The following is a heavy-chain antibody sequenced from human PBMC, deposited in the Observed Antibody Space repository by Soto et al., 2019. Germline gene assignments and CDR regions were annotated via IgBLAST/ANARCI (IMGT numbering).Heavy chain of an antibody. D-gene: IGHD3-22*01. V-gene: IGHV4-34*01. J-gene: IGHJ3*02. Sequence: KTSETLSLTCAVYGGSFSGYYWSWIRQPPGKGLEWIGEINHSGSTNYNPSLKSRVTISVDTSKNQFSLKLSSVTAADTAVYYCALIVVTLAFDIWGQGTMVTVSS. CDR2: INHSGST. CDR1: GGSFSGYY. CDR3: ALIVVTLAFDI.